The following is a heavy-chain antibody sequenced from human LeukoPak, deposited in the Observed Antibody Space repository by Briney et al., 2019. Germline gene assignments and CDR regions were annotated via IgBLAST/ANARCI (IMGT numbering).Heavy chain of an antibody. CDR3: ARELPGIRGYFDS. V-gene: IGHV4-59*01. D-gene: IGHD2-15*01. J-gene: IGHJ4*02. CDR1: GGSISDFS. CDR2: ISYSGNT. Sequence: PSETLSLTCTVSGGSISDFSWNWIRQPPDKGLEWIGYISYSGNTNYNPSLKSRVTISVDTSKNQFSLKLNSVTAADTAAYYCARELPGIRGYFDSWGQGALGTVSS.